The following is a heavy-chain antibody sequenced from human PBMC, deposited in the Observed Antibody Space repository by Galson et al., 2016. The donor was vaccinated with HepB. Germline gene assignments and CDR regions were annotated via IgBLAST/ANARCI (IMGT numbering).Heavy chain of an antibody. CDR2: THDGGLT. J-gene: IGHJ4*02. CDR3: ATVRSGCSAASCYIDS. Sequence: SETLSLTCTVSGGSISGPFWWTWLRQPPGKGPEWIGETHDGGLTNYNPSLRSRVTISFDKSKNQFFLTLTSVTAADTALYYCATVRSGCSAASCYIDSWGQGTLVTVSS. V-gene: IGHV4-4*02. CDR1: GGSISGPFW. D-gene: IGHD2-2*01.